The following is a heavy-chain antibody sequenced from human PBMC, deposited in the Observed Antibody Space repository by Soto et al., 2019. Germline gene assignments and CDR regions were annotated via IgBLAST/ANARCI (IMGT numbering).Heavy chain of an antibody. Sequence: SETLSLTCTVSGGSISSGGYYWSWIRQHPGKGLEWIGYIYYSGSTYYNPSLKSRVTISVDTSKNQFSLKLSSVTAADTAVYYCARALGVPAAIIYYYYYMDVWGKGTTVTVSS. V-gene: IGHV4-31*03. CDR2: IYYSGST. D-gene: IGHD2-2*02. J-gene: IGHJ6*03. CDR1: GGSISSGGYY. CDR3: ARALGVPAAIIYYYYYMDV.